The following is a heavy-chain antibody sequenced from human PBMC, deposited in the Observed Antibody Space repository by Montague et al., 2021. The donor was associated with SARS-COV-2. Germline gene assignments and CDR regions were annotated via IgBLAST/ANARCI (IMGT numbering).Heavy chain of an antibody. CDR2: SHHSGRK. D-gene: IGHD3-3*01. V-gene: IGHV4-39*01. J-gene: IGHJ6*02. CDR3: ARHRVLRFLETDCYYYGMDV. Sequence: SETLSLTCAGDRDSGGGRSRHRWGDHKPEGKGLEWIGSSHHSGRKYYNPSLKSRVTISVDTSKNQFSLKLSSVTAADTAVYYCARHRVLRFLETDCYYYGMDVWGQGTTVTVSS. CDR1: RDSGGGRSRH.